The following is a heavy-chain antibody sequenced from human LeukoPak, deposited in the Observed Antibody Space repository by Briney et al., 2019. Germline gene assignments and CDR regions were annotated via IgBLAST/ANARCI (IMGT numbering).Heavy chain of an antibody. CDR2: IYYSGST. J-gene: IGHJ6*02. V-gene: IGHV4-59*01. CDR1: GGSISSYY. CDR3: ARDHGLITAAGGRSYYYYGMDV. D-gene: IGHD6-13*01. Sequence: ETLSLTCTASGGSISSYYWSWIRQPPGKGLEWIGYIYYSGSTNYNPSLKSRVTISVDTSKNQFSLKLSSVTAADTAVYYCARDHGLITAAGGRSYYYYGMDVWGQGTTVTVSS.